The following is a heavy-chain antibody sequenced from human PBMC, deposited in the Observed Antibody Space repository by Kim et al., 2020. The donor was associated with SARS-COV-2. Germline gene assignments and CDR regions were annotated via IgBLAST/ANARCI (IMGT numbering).Heavy chain of an antibody. CDR1: GGSISSSSYY. CDR2: IYYSGST. Sequence: SETLSLTCTVSGGSISSSSYYWGWIRQPPGKGLEWIGSIYYSGSTYYNPSLKSRVTISVDTSKNQFSLKLSSVTAADTAVYYCVSSGYDWDFDYWGQGTLVTVSS. CDR3: VSSGYDWDFDY. J-gene: IGHJ4*02. D-gene: IGHD5-12*01. V-gene: IGHV4-39*01.